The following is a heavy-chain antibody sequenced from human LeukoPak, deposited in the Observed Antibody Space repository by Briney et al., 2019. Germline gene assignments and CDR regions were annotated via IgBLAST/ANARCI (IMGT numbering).Heavy chain of an antibody. CDR3: AREIAAAGTYFDY. J-gene: IGHJ4*02. CDR2: IIPIFGTA. Sequence: SVKVSCKASGGTFSSYAISWVRQAPGQGLEWMGGIIPIFGTANYAQKFQGRVTITADESTSTAYSELSSLRSEDTAVYYCAREIAAAGTYFDYWGQGTLVTVSS. D-gene: IGHD6-13*01. V-gene: IGHV1-69*13. CDR1: GGTFSSYA.